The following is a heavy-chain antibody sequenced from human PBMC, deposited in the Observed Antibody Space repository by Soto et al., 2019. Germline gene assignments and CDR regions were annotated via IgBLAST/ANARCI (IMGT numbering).Heavy chain of an antibody. CDR2: IYYSGST. V-gene: IGHV4-39*01. D-gene: IGHD3-3*01. J-gene: IGHJ5*02. CDR1: GGSISSSSYY. CDR3: ATRITVFGLLIPPFDP. Sequence: SETLSLTCTVSGGSISSSSYYWGWIRQPPGKGLEWIGSIYYSGSTYYNPSLKSRVTISVDTSKNQFSLRLSSVTAADTAIYYCATRITVFGLLIPPFDPWGQGTQVTVSS.